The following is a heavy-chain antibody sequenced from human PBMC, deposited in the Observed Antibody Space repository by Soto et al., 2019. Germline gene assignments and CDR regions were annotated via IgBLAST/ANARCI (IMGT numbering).Heavy chain of an antibody. CDR2: ISFDGSNK. CDR3: AKDKYSGYKYGGHYAMDV. J-gene: IGHJ6*02. V-gene: IGHV3-30*18. CDR1: GFTFTSHG. D-gene: IGHD5-18*01. Sequence: AGSLRLSCAASGFTFTSHGMHWVRQAPGKGLEWVAVISFDGSNKYHADSVKGRFTISRDNSKKTLFLQMHSLTAEDTGVYYCAKDKYSGYKYGGHYAMDVWGQGTTVTVSS.